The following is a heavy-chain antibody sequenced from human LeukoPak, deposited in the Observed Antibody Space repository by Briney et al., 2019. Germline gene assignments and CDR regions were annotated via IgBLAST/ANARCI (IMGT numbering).Heavy chain of an antibody. CDR2: IIPILGIA. D-gene: IGHD1-26*01. CDR3: ARAPGSPTGWFDP. V-gene: IGHV1-69*02. J-gene: IGHJ5*02. CDR1: GGTFSSYT. Sequence: SVKVSCKASGGTFSSYTISWVRQAPGQGLEWTGRIIPILGIANYAQKFQGRVTITADKSTSTAYMELSSLRSEDTAVYYCARAPGSPTGWFDPWGQGTLVTVSS.